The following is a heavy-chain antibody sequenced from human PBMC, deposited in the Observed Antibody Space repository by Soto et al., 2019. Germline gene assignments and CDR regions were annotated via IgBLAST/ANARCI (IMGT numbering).Heavy chain of an antibody. V-gene: IGHV3-23*01. CDR1: GFTFSIYA. CDR3: ARDAGYGSGWYTV. CDR2: ISGSGGST. J-gene: IGHJ4*02. D-gene: IGHD6-19*01. Sequence: GGSLRLSCAASGFTFSIYAMSWVRQAPGKGLEWVSAISGSGGSTYYADSVKGRFTISRDNSKNTLYLQMNSLRAEDTAVYYCARDAGYGSGWYTVWGQGTLVTVSS.